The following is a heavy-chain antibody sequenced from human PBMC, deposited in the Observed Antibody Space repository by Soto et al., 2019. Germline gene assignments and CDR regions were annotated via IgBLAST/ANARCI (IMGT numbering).Heavy chain of an antibody. D-gene: IGHD2-2*01. CDR1: GFTFSSYS. Sequence: GGSLRLSCAASGFTFSSYSMNWVRQAPGKGLEWVSSISSSSSYIYYADSVKGRFTISRDNAKNSLYLQMNSLRAEATVVYYCARGGYCSGTSCSNSPPACGQGTLV. V-gene: IGHV3-21*01. CDR3: ARGGYCSGTSCSNSPPA. J-gene: IGHJ5*02. CDR2: ISSSSSYI.